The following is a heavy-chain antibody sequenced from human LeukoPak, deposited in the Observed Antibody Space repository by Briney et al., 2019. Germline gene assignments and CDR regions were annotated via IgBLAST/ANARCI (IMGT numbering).Heavy chain of an antibody. Sequence: GVSLRLSCAASGFTFSRYWMTWVRQAPGKGLEWVANMNQDGSDKYYVDSVKGRFTVSRDNAKNSLYLQMNSLRAEDTAMYYCVRDFSLTRLERPFDYWGQGALVTVSS. D-gene: IGHD1-1*01. V-gene: IGHV3-7*01. CDR3: VRDFSLTRLERPFDY. J-gene: IGHJ4*02. CDR2: MNQDGSDK. CDR1: GFTFSRYW.